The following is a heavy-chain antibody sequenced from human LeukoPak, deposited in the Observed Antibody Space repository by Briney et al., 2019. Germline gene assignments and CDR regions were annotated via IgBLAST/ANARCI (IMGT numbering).Heavy chain of an antibody. CDR3: ARDGSTTGTTGSGVPMSY. CDR1: GYTFTSYG. J-gene: IGHJ4*02. D-gene: IGHD1-1*01. Sequence: ASVKVSCKASGYTFTSYGISWVRQAPGQGLEWMGWISAYNGNTNYAQKLQGRVTMTTDTSTSTAYMELRSLRSDDTAVYYCARDGSTTGTTGSGVPMSYWGQGTLVTVSS. CDR2: ISAYNGNT. V-gene: IGHV1-18*04.